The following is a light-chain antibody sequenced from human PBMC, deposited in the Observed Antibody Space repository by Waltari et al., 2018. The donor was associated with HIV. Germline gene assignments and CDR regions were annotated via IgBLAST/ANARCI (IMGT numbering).Light chain of an antibody. CDR2: GAS. CDR1: QSVGTN. CDR3: QQYQTWPLT. Sequence: ETVMTQSPVTLSVSPGERATPSCRASQSVGTNVTWYQRKSGQAPRLLIYGASTRVTAIPARFSGSGSGTEFTLTITSLQSDDYATYYCQQYQTWPLTFGPGTTVDI. J-gene: IGKJ3*01. V-gene: IGKV3-15*01.